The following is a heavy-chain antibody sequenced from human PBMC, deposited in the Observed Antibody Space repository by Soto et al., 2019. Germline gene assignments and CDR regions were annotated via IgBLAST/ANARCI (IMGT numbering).Heavy chain of an antibody. CDR1: GGSISSLNDY. Sequence: QVQLEQSGPGLVKPSQTLSLTCKISGGSISSLNDYWSWIRQSPGEGLEWIGYIFDSGTAHYKPSLKGRVRISGDTSQSQFSLTIQSVPVADTAVYYCARELSWTGAFDHWGQGILVTVSS. V-gene: IGHV4-31*02. J-gene: IGHJ5*02. CDR2: IFDSGTA. D-gene: IGHD2-8*02. CDR3: ARELSWTGAFDH.